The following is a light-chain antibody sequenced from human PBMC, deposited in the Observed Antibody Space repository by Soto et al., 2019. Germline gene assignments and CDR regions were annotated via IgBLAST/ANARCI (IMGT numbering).Light chain of an antibody. J-gene: IGKJ4*01. Sequence: DIQMSQSPSSLSVSVGDRVTITCRASQSISTYLNWYQQKPGNTPNLLIFAASSLQSGVPSRFSGSGSGTDFTVTISSLQPEDFATYYCQQSYSTPLTFGGGTKVDIK. V-gene: IGKV1-39*01. CDR3: QQSYSTPLT. CDR1: QSISTY. CDR2: AAS.